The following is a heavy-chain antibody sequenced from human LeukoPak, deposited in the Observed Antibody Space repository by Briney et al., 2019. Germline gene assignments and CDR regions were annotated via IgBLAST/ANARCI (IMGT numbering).Heavy chain of an antibody. D-gene: IGHD3-10*01. CDR3: AKDEALWFGELTPDYYGMDV. Sequence: PGGSLRLSCAASGFTSSSYGMHWVRQAPGKGLEWVAVISYDGSNKYYADSVKGRFTISRDNSKNTLYLQMNSLRAEDTAVYYCAKDEALWFGELTPDYYGMDVWGQGTTVTVSS. CDR2: ISYDGSNK. V-gene: IGHV3-30*18. CDR1: GFTSSSYG. J-gene: IGHJ6*02.